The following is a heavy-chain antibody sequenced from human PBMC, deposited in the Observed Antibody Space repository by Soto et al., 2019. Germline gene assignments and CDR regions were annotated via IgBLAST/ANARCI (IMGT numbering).Heavy chain of an antibody. CDR1: GFTFTSSA. Sequence: GASVKVSCKASGFTFTSSAMQWVRQARGQRLEWIGWIVVDSGNTNYAQKFQEWVTITRDTSISTAYMERSRLRSDDTAVYYCARGVAALRYFDYWGQGTLVTVSS. CDR2: IVVDSGNT. CDR3: ARGVAALRYFDY. J-gene: IGHJ4*02. V-gene: IGHV1-58*02. D-gene: IGHD6-6*01.